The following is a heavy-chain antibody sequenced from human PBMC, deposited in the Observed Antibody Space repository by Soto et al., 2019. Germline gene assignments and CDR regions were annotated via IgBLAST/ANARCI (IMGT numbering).Heavy chain of an antibody. V-gene: IGHV3-66*01. CDR3: ARGPRGDTKNYYYYYLDV. Sequence: GGSLRLSCAASGFTVSSNYMSWVRQAPGKGLEWVSVIYSGGSTYYADSVKGRFTISRDNSKNTLYLQMNSLRAEDTAVYYCARGPRGDTKNYYYYYLDVWGTGTTVTVSS. CDR1: GFTVSSNY. J-gene: IGHJ6*03. CDR2: IYSGGST.